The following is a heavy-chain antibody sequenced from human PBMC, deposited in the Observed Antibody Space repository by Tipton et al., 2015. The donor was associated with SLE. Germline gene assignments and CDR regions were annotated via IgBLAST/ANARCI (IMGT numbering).Heavy chain of an antibody. V-gene: IGHV3-7*01. CDR3: ARQTGDGGYFDY. J-gene: IGHJ4*02. CDR1: GFTFSSYE. Sequence: SLRLSCAASGFTFSSYEMNWVRQAPGKGLEWVANIKQDGSEKYYVDSVKGRFTISRDNAKNSLYLQMNSLRAEDTAVYYCARQTGDGGYFDYWGQGTLVTVSS. D-gene: IGHD7-27*01. CDR2: IKQDGSEK.